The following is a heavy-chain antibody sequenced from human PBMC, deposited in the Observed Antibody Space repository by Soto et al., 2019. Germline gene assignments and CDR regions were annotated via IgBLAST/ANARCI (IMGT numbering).Heavy chain of an antibody. CDR2: IYYSGST. CDR1: GGSISSGGYY. J-gene: IGHJ5*02. V-gene: IGHV4-31*03. D-gene: IGHD2-2*01. Sequence: SETLSLTCTVSGGSISSGGYYWSWIRQHPGKGLEWIGYIYYSGSTYYNPSLKSRVTISVDTSKNQFSLKLSSVTAADTAVYYCARVGNVVVPAAMSNWDWFDPWGQGTLVTVSS. CDR3: ARVGNVVVPAAMSNWDWFDP.